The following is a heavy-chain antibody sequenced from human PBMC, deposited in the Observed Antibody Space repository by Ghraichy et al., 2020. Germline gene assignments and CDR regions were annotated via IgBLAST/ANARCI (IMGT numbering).Heavy chain of an antibody. D-gene: IGHD1-1*01. CDR1: RFTFSFYS. V-gene: IGHV3-48*04. Sequence: GESLNISCVASRFTFSFYSMNWVRQAPGKGLEWVSYISSGSDLIEYADSVRGRFTISRDNAKNSLYLQMNSQRAEDTAVYYCASWDFVQLERRGWFDPWGQGTLVTVSS. CDR2: ISSGSDLI. CDR3: ASWDFVQLERRGWFDP. J-gene: IGHJ5*02.